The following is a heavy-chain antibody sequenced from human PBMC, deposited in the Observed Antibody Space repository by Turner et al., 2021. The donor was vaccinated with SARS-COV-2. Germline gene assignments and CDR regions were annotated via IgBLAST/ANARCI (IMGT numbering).Heavy chain of an antibody. CDR1: GGSVDSSTYY. Sequence: QLQLRGSGPGLVKPSETLSPTCPVSGGSVDSSTYYRGWIRQPPGKGLGWLGSVLDSETTFYNPSLSSRVTISIDASRIQFSLRLASVTAADTDVYYCAGGPSAVYFDSWGLGTLVTVSS. V-gene: IGHV4-39*01. CDR3: AGGPSAVYFDS. D-gene: IGHD3-16*01. J-gene: IGHJ4*02. CDR2: VLDSETT.